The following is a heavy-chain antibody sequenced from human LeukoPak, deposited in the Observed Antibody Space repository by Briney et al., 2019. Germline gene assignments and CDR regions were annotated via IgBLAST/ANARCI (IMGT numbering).Heavy chain of an antibody. CDR1: GFTVSSNS. J-gene: IGHJ6*03. Sequence: PGGSLRLSCTVSGFTVSSNSMSWVRQAPGKGLEWVSFIYSDNTHYSDSVKGRFTISRDNSKNTLYLQMNSLRAEDTAVYYCARAMRTYYYYYMDVWGKGTTVTISS. CDR2: IYSDNT. CDR3: ARAMRTYYYYYMDV. V-gene: IGHV3-53*01.